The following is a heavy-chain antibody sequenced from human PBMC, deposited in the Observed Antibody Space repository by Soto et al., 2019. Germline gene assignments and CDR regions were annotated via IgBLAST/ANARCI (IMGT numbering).Heavy chain of an antibody. CDR3: AKDDFTDRGDDYFDY. CDR2: IGASGDIT. V-gene: IGHV3-23*01. Sequence: GGSLRLSCAASGFSFTNFAMRWVRQAAGKGLEWVAGIGASGDITWYADSVKGRLSISRDNSKNTLYLQLNSLRFEDTAVYYCAKDDFTDRGDDYFDYWGPGTLVTV. J-gene: IGHJ4*02. CDR1: GFSFTNFA. D-gene: IGHD2-21*02.